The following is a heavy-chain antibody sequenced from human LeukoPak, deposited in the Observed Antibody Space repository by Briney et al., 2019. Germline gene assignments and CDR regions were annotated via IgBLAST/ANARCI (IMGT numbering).Heavy chain of an antibody. V-gene: IGHV4-30-4*01. CDR2: IYYSGSA. CDR1: GGSISSGDYF. D-gene: IGHD6-19*01. J-gene: IGHJ2*01. Sequence: PSQTLSLTCNVSGGSISSGDYFWSWIRQPPGKGLEWIGYIYYSGSAYYSPSLRSRFTISVDTSENQFSLKLSSVTATDTAVYYCARAEVTAGTKYFGLWGRGTLVTVSS. CDR3: ARAEVTAGTKYFGL.